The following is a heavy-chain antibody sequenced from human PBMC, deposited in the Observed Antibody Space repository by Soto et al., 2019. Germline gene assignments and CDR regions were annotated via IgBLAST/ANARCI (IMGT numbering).Heavy chain of an antibody. CDR1: GSSFSSYC. CDR3: ASDQFVLDSNHIGGIDY. Sequence: EVQLVESGGGLVQPGGSLRLACAPSGSSFSSYCMYWVGQAQGRGLVWVSRINSDGGSTNYADSVKGRFTISRDNAKKTLYLQMNSLRAEDTAVYYCASDQFVLDSNHIGGIDYWGQGALVIVS. V-gene: IGHV3-74*01. J-gene: IGHJ4*02. D-gene: IGHD3-3*01. CDR2: INSDGGST.